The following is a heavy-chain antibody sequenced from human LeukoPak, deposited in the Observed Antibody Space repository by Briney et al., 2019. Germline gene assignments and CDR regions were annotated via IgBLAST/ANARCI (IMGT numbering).Heavy chain of an antibody. V-gene: IGHV3-48*03. CDR2: ISSGGSTI. CDR1: GFTFSSYE. J-gene: IGHJ3*02. CDR3: ARDDSSSWYGGAFDI. D-gene: IGHD6-13*01. Sequence: GGSLRLSCAASGFTFSSYEMNWVRQAPGKGLECVSYISSGGSTIYYADSVKGRFTISRDNAKNSLYLQMNSLRVEDTAVYYCARDDSSSWYGGAFDIWGQGTMVTVSS.